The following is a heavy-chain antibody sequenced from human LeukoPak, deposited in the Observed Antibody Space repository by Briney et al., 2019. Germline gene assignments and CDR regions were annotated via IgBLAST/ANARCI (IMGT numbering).Heavy chain of an antibody. CDR3: ARARGCSYGRIDY. D-gene: IGHD5-18*01. Sequence: SETLSLTCAVYGGSFSGYYWSWIRQPPGKGLEWIGEINHSGSTNYNPSLKSRVTISVDTSKNQFSLKLSSVTAADTAVYYCARARGCSYGRIDYWGQGTLVTVSS. CDR2: INHSGST. CDR1: GGSFSGYY. V-gene: IGHV4-34*01. J-gene: IGHJ4*02.